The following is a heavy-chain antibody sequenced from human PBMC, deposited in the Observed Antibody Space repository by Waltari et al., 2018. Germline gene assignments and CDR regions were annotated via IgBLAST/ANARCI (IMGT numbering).Heavy chain of an antibody. CDR1: GGSISSSSYY. CDR3: AREDDFWSGYPAHAFDI. CDR2: IYYSGST. Sequence: QLQLQESGPGLVKPSETLSLTCTVSGGSISSSSYYWGWIRQPPGKGLEWIGSIYYSGSTYYNPSLKSRVTISVDTSKNQFSLKLSSVTAADTAVYYCAREDDFWSGYPAHAFDIWGQGTMVTVSS. D-gene: IGHD3-3*01. J-gene: IGHJ3*02. V-gene: IGHV4-39*07.